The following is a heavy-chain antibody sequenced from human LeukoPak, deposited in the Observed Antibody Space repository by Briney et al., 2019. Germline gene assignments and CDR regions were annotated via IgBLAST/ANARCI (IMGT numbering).Heavy chain of an antibody. CDR2: INTDGSVT. D-gene: IGHD3-3*01. CDR1: GFTFSSYW. J-gene: IGHJ4*02. V-gene: IGHV3-74*01. CDR3: AKSMSGLNDY. Sequence: PGGSLRLSCAASGFTFSSYWMSWVRQAPGKGLVWVSRINTDGSVTDYADSVKGRFTISRDNAKNTLYLQMNSLRAEDTAVYYCAKSMSGLNDYWGQGTLVTVSS.